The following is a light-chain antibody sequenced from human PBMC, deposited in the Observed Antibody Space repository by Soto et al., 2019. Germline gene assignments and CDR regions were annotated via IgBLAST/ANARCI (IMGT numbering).Light chain of an antibody. CDR2: EVS. Sequence: QSALTQPASVSRSPGQSITISCTGTTSDVGGYNFVSWYQLHPGKAPKLMIFEVSNRPSGVSNRFSGSKSGNTASLTISGLQAEDEADYYCSSYTSSGTRVFGTGTKLTVL. J-gene: IGLJ1*01. V-gene: IGLV2-14*01. CDR1: TSDVGGYNF. CDR3: SSYTSSGTRV.